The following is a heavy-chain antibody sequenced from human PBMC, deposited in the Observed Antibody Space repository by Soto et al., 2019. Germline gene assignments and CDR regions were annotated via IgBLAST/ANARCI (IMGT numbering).Heavy chain of an antibody. CDR3: ATEGTSAASDH. V-gene: IGHV3-30*03. Sequence: QVQLVESGGGVVQPGRSLRLSCAASGFTFSSYGMHWVRQAPGKGLEWVAVISYDGSNKYYVDSVKGRFTVSRDNSKNKLYLQLNSLRAEDTAVYFGATEGTSAASDHWGQGTLVTVSS. CDR1: GFTFSSYG. J-gene: IGHJ5*02. D-gene: IGHD6-25*01. CDR2: ISYDGSNK.